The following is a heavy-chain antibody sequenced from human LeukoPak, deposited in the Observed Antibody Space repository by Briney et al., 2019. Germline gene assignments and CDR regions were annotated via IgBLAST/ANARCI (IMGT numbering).Heavy chain of an antibody. D-gene: IGHD3-16*01. CDR3: ATDTTIGY. CDR1: GYPFSDYY. Sequence: GASVKVSCKASGYPFSDYYMHWIQQAPGKGLEWMGRVDPGNGKTIYAEKFQGRVTITADTSTNTAYMQLSGLKSEDTAIYYCATDTTIGYWGQGTLVSVSS. V-gene: IGHV1-69-2*01. J-gene: IGHJ4*01. CDR2: VDPGNGKT.